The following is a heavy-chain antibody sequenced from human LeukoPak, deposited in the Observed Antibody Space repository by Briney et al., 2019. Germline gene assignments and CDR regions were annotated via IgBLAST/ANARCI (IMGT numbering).Heavy chain of an antibody. CDR1: GFTVSSNY. D-gene: IGHD2-15*01. Sequence: PGGSLRLSCAASGFTVSSNYMSWVRQAPGKGLEWVSVIYSGGSTYYADSVKGRFTISRDNSKNTLYLQMNSLRAEDTAVYYCARDRLSCSGGSCYPIYYWGQGTLVTVSS. V-gene: IGHV3-66*01. CDR2: IYSGGST. CDR3: ARDRLSCSGGSCYPIYY. J-gene: IGHJ4*02.